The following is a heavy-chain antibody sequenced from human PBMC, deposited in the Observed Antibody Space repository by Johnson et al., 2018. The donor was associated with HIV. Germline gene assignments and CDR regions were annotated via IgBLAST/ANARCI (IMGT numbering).Heavy chain of an antibody. CDR2: IRYDGSNK. CDR3: GKVEYGGRLPFDALDI. D-gene: IGHD6-25*01. V-gene: IGHV3-30*02. Sequence: QVQLVESGGGVVQPGGSLRLSCAASGFTFSSYCMHWVRQAPGKGLEWVAFIRYDGSNKYYADSVKGRFTISRDNSKNKLNLQMNSLRGEDTAVYYCGKVEYGGRLPFDALDIWGQGTMVTVSS. CDR1: GFTFSSYC. J-gene: IGHJ3*02.